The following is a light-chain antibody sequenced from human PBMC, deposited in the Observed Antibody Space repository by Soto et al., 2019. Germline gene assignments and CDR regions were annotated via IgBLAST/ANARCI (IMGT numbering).Light chain of an antibody. V-gene: IGLV2-14*01. CDR3: GADHDSGSNFVYV. J-gene: IGLJ1*01. CDR1: NTDVGGYDR. CDR2: EVF. Sequence: QSALTQPASVSGSPGQSITISCTGTNTDVGGYDRVSWYQHHPGKAPKMLIFEVFNRPSGIPDRFSVLGSGLNRYLTIKNIQEEDAGDYHCGADHDSGSNFVYVFGAGTKVTVL.